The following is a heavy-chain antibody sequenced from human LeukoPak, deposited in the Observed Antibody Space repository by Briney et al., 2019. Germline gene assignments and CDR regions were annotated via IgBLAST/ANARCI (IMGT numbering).Heavy chain of an antibody. J-gene: IGHJ4*02. Sequence: GGSLRLSCAASGFTFSSYGMSWVRQAPGKGLEWGSAISGSGGSTYYADSVKGRFTISKDNSKNTLYLQMNSLRAEDTAVYYCAKDLGGYYPYWGQGTLVTVSS. D-gene: IGHD3-22*01. CDR1: GFTFSSYG. V-gene: IGHV3-23*01. CDR2: ISGSGGST. CDR3: AKDLGGYYPY.